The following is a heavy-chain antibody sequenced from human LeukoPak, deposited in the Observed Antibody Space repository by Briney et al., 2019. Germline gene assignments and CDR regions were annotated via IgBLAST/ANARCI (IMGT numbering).Heavy chain of an antibody. CDR3: ARGPYGGGGHFGY. CDR2: IYYSGST. V-gene: IGHV4-59*12. D-gene: IGHD4-23*01. CDR1: GHSISSYY. J-gene: IGHJ4*02. Sequence: PSETLSLTCTVSGHSISSYYWSWIRQPPGKGLEWIGFIYYSGSTNYNPSLKSRVTISVDTSKNQFSLKLSSVTAADTAVYYCARGPYGGGGHFGYWGQGALVTVFS.